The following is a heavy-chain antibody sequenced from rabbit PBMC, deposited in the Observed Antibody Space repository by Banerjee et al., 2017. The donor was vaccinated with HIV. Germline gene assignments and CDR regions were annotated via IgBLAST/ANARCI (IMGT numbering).Heavy chain of an antibody. CDR3: ARDLAGVIGWNFGL. V-gene: IGHV1S45*01. Sequence: EESGGDLVKPEGSLTLTCTASGFSFSSSYWIYWVRQAPGKGLEWIGYINTGSSDTTYYASWAKGRFTISKTSSTTVTLQMTSLTAADTATYFCARDLAGVIGWNFGLWGQGTLVTVS. CDR2: INTGSSDTT. J-gene: IGHJ3*01. CDR1: GFSFSSSYW. D-gene: IGHD4-1*01.